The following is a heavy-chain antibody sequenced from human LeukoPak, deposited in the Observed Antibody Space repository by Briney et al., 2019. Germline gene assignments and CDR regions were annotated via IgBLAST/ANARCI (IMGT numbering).Heavy chain of an antibody. CDR1: DDSITMYY. V-gene: IGHV4-38-2*02. Sequence: TSETLSLTCTVSDDSITMYYWTWIRQPPGKGLEWIGSIYHSGSTYYNPSLKSRVTISVDTSKNQFSLKLSSVTAADTAVYYCARGRSGIDAFDIWGQGTMVTVSS. CDR2: IYHSGST. CDR3: ARGRSGIDAFDI. D-gene: IGHD3-3*01. J-gene: IGHJ3*02.